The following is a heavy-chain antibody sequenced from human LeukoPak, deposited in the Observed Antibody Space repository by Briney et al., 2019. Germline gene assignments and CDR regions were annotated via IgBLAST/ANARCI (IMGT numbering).Heavy chain of an antibody. V-gene: IGHV1-8*03. CDR2: MNPNSGNT. CDR3: ARRVAAAQRRDYYYYMDV. CDR1: GYTFTSYD. D-gene: IGHD6-13*01. Sequence: VSVKVSCKASGYTFTSYDINWVRQATGQGLGWMGWMNPNSGNTGYAQKFQGRVTITRNTSISTAYMELSSLRSEDTAVYYCARRVAAAQRRDYYYYMDVWGKGTTVTVSS. J-gene: IGHJ6*03.